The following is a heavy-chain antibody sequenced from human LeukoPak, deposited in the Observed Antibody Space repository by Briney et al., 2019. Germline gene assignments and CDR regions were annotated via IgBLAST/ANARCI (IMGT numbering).Heavy chain of an antibody. CDR3: ARDKKERRPYYDFWSGYYPTDTYYYYYMDV. J-gene: IGHJ6*03. D-gene: IGHD3-3*01. V-gene: IGHV3-20*04. CDR2: INWNGGST. Sequence: GSLRLSCAASGFTFDDYGMSWVRQAPGKGLEWVSGINWNGGSTGYADSVKGRFTISRDNAKNSLYLQMNSLRAEDTALYYCARDKKERRPYYDFWSGYYPTDTYYYYYMDVWGKGTTVTVSS. CDR1: GFTFDDYG.